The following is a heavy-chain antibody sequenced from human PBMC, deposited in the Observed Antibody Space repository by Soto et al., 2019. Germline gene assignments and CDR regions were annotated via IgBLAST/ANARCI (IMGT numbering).Heavy chain of an antibody. D-gene: IGHD3-3*01. CDR2: SYQSGTT. V-gene: IGHV4-30-2*01. CDR1: GGSISSGGYS. J-gene: IGHJ5*02. Sequence: SETLSLTCAVSGGSISSGGYSWSWIRQPPGKGLEWIGYSYQSGTTYYNPSLKSRVTMSVARSKNQFSLKPNSVIAADTAVYYCARSVPAIFISSEHWFDPWGQGILVTVSS. CDR3: ARSVPAIFISSEHWFDP.